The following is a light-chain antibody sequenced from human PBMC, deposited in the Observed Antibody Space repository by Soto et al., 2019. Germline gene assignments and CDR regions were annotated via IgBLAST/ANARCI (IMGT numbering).Light chain of an antibody. J-gene: IGKJ1*01. CDR2: DAS. CDR1: QGISSA. CDR3: QQFNSFPWT. Sequence: AIQLTQSPSSLSASVGDRVSITCRASQGISSALAWYQQKPGKAPKLLIYDASSLESGVPSRFSGSGSGTDFTLTISSLQPEDFATYYCQQFNSFPWTFGQGTKVEIK. V-gene: IGKV1-13*02.